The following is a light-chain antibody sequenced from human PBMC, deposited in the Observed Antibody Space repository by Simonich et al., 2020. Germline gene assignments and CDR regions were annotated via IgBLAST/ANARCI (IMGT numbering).Light chain of an antibody. CDR1: QSVSSY. CDR2: DAS. V-gene: IGKV3-11*01. CDR3: QQRSNWHELT. Sequence: EIVLTQSPATLSLSPGERATLSCRASQSVSSYLAWDQQKPGQAPRLLIYDASNRATGIPARFSGSGSGTDFTLTISSLEPEDFAVYYCQQRSNWHELTFGGGTKVEIK. J-gene: IGKJ4*01.